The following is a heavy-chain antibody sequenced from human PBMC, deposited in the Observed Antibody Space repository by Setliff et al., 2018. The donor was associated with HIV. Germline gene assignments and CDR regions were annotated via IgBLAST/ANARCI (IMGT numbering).Heavy chain of an antibody. CDR1: GYIFTHYF. V-gene: IGHV1-2*06. CDR2: INPNSGGA. J-gene: IGHJ4*02. CDR3: ARTPEGAAVLDY. Sequence: ASVKVSCKASGYIFTHYFVHWVRQAPGQGLEWMGRINPNSGGANNAQKFQGRVTMTRDTSISTAYMELSRLRSDDTAVYYCARTPEGAAVLDYWGQGTLVTVSS. D-gene: IGHD6-25*01.